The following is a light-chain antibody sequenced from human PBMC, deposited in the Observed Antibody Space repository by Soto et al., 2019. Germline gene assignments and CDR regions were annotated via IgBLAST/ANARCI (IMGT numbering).Light chain of an antibody. CDR2: GST. Sequence: QSALTQPASVSGSPGQSITLSCTGSSSNIGAGYDAHWFQQVPGTAPKLLIYGSTNRPSGVPDRFSGSKSGTSASLAITGLQAEDEADYYCQSYDSSLGGNYVFGTGTKVTVL. V-gene: IGLV1-40*01. J-gene: IGLJ1*01. CDR1: SSNIGAGYD. CDR3: QSYDSSLGGNYV.